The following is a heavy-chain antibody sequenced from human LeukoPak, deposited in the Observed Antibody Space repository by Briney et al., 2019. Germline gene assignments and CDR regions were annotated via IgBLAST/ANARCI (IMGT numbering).Heavy chain of an antibody. V-gene: IGHV4-59*08. CDR3: ARRYDSSGYPFDL. J-gene: IGHJ2*01. Sequence: SETLSLTCTVSGGSISSYYWSWIRQPPGKGLEWIGYIYYSGSINYNPSLKSRVTISVDTSKNQFSLKLSSVTAADTAVYYCARRYDSSGYPFDLWGRGTLVTVSS. CDR1: GGSISSYY. CDR2: IYYSGSI. D-gene: IGHD3-22*01.